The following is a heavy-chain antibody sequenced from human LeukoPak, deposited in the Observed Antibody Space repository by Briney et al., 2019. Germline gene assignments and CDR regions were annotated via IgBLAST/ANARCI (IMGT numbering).Heavy chain of an antibody. CDR2: INHSGSS. Sequence: PSETLSLTCAVYGGSFSGYYWSWIRQPPGKGLEWIGEINHSGSSNYNPSLKSRVTMSVDTSKKQFFLKLNSVTAADTAVYYCARHDDYGGNGASGQFDYWGQGTLLTVSS. J-gene: IGHJ4*02. V-gene: IGHV4-34*01. CDR1: GGSFSGYY. CDR3: ARHDDYGGNGASGQFDY. D-gene: IGHD4-23*01.